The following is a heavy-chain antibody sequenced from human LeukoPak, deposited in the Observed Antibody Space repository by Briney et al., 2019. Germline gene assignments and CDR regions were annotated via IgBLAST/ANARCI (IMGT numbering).Heavy chain of an antibody. D-gene: IGHD2-2*01. CDR2: IYHGGST. CDR3: ARRYCSSTSCYYFDY. V-gene: IGHV4-38-2*01. Sequence: SGTLSLTCGVSGYSISSGYSWGWIRQPPGKGLEWIGTIYHGGSTYYNPSLKSRVTISVDTSKNQFSLKLSSVTAADTAVYYCARRYCSSTSCYYFDYWGQGTLVTVSS. CDR1: GYSISSGYS. J-gene: IGHJ4*02.